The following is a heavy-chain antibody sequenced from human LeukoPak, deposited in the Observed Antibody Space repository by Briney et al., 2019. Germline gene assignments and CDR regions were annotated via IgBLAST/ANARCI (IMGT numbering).Heavy chain of an antibody. CDR2: IYSGGST. CDR3: ARDLLIGYSYAYHY. V-gene: IGHV3-66*01. CDR1: GCTVSSNY. D-gene: IGHD5-18*01. J-gene: IGHJ4*02. Sequence: GGSLRLSCAASGCTVSSNYMSWIRQAPGKGLEWVSVIYSGGSTNYADSVRGRFTISRDNSKNTVYLQMNSLRAEDTAVYYCARDLLIGYSYAYHYWGQGTLVTVSS.